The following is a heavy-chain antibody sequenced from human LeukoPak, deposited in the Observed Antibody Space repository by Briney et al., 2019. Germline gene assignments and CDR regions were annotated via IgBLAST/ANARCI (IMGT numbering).Heavy chain of an antibody. D-gene: IGHD3-3*01. V-gene: IGHV4-4*07. CDR2: MYTSGST. J-gene: IGHJ4*02. CDR3: ARRTYYDFWSGYPPLPNYFDY. Sequence: PSETLSLTCTVFGGSISSYYWSWIRQPAGKGLEWIGRMYTSGSTNYNPSLKSRVTMSVDTSENQFSLKLSTVTAADTAVYYCARRTYYDFWSGYPPLPNYFDYWGQGTLVTVSS. CDR1: GGSISSYY.